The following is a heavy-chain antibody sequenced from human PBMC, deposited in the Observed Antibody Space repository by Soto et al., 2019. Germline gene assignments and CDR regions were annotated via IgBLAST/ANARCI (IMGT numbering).Heavy chain of an antibody. J-gene: IGHJ4*02. CDR3: ARGNTPLDY. CDR1: GGSISSGDYY. D-gene: IGHD2-15*01. Sequence: SETLSLTCTVSGGSISSGDYYWSWIRQPPGKGLEWIGYIYYSGSTYYNPSLKSRVTISVDASKNQFSLKVSSVTAADTAVYYSARGNTPLDYWGQGTLVTVSS. CDR2: IYYSGST. V-gene: IGHV4-30-4*01.